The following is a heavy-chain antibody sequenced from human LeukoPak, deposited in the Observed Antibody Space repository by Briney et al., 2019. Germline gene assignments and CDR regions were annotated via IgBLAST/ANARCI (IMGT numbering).Heavy chain of an antibody. CDR2: ISAYNGNT. Sequence: ASVTVTCKASGYTFTSYGISWVRQAPGQGLEWMGWISAYNGNTNYAQKLQGRVTMTTDTSTSTAYMELRSLRSDDTAVYYCARAFGAMAKIYGMDVWGKGTTVTVSS. CDR3: ARAFGAMAKIYGMDV. J-gene: IGHJ6*04. D-gene: IGHD3-16*01. CDR1: GYTFTSYG. V-gene: IGHV1-18*04.